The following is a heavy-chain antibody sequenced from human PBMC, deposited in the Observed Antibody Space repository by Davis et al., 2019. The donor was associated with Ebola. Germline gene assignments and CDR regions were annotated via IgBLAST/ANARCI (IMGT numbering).Heavy chain of an antibody. J-gene: IGHJ4*02. V-gene: IGHV4-34*01. CDR1: GGSFSGYY. D-gene: IGHD3-3*01. CDR2: INHSGST. Sequence: SETLSLTCAVYGGSFSGYYWSWIRQPPGKGLEWIGEINHSGSTNYNPSLKSRVTISVDTSKNQFSLKLSSVTAADTAVYYCARQIFGVGASWGQGTLVTVSS. CDR3: ARQIFGVGAS.